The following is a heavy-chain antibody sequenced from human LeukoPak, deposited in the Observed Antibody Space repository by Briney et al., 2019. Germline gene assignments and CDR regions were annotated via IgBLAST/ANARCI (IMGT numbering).Heavy chain of an antibody. Sequence: GGSLRLSCAASGFTFDDYTMHWVRQAPGKGLEWVSLIHWNGTTTYYADSVKGRFTISRDSSKNSLYLQMNSLRTEDTAVYYCAKGARGESYDILTGYAFDIWGQGTMVTVSS. CDR2: IHWNGTTT. D-gene: IGHD3-9*01. CDR3: AKGARGESYDILTGYAFDI. J-gene: IGHJ3*02. CDR1: GFTFDDYT. V-gene: IGHV3-43*01.